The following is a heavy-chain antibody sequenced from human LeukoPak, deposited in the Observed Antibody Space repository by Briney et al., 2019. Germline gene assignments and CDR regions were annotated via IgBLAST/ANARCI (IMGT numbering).Heavy chain of an antibody. V-gene: IGHV1-2*02. CDR3: AREVGGYSGYESFFDY. CDR1: GYTFTGYY. Sequence: GASVKVSSKASGYTFTGYYMHWVRQAPGQGLEWMGWINPNSGGTNYAQKFQGRVTMTRDTSISTAYMELSRLRSDDTAVYYCAREVGGYSGYESFFDYWGQGTLVTVSS. J-gene: IGHJ4*02. D-gene: IGHD5-12*01. CDR2: INPNSGGT.